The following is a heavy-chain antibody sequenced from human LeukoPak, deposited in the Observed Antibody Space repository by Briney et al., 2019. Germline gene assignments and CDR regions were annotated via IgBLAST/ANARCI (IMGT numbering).Heavy chain of an antibody. V-gene: IGHV4-61*01. J-gene: IGHJ4*02. CDR2: DYCGGNT. D-gene: IGHD3-10*01. CDR1: GFSVTTDSYC. CDR3: ARDHFGSLDS. Sequence: KPSETLSLTCTVSGFSVTTDSYCWGWIRQPPGKGLEWIGYDYCGGNTNYDPSLKRRVTISVDTSKYQFSLTLTSVTAADTAVYFCARDHFGSLDSWGQGILVTVSS.